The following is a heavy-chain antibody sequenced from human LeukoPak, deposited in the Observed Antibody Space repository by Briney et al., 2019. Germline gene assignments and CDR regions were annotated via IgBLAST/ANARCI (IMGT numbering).Heavy chain of an antibody. CDR2: INHSGST. D-gene: IGHD6-13*01. CDR3: ARDGWVAAAGTGWFDP. Sequence: PSETLSLTCAVYGGSFSGYYWSWIRQPPGKGLGWIGEINHSGSTNYNPSLKSRVTISVDTSKNQFSLKLSSVTAADTAVYYCARDGWVAAAGTGWFDPWGQGTLVTVSS. J-gene: IGHJ5*02. V-gene: IGHV4-34*01. CDR1: GGSFSGYY.